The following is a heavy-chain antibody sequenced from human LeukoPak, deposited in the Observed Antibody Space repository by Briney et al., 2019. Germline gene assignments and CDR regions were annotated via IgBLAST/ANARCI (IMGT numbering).Heavy chain of an antibody. Sequence: GGSLRLSCAASGFTVSTNYMTWVRQAPGKGLEWVSIIYSGGGTHYADSVKGRFTISRDNSKNTVYLQMNSLRAEDTAVYYCAREAHFASNDAFDIWGQGTMVTVSS. CDR1: GFTVSTNY. V-gene: IGHV3-53*01. J-gene: IGHJ3*02. CDR2: IYSGGGT. CDR3: AREAHFASNDAFDI. D-gene: IGHD3-3*02.